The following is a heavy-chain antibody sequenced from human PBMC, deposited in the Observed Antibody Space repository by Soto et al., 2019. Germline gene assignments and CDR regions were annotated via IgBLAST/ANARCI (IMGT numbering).Heavy chain of an antibody. CDR3: ARDAITMVRGVTSPNWFDP. CDR1: GFTFSDYY. V-gene: IGHV3-11*01. Sequence: TGGSLRLSCAASGFTFSDYYMSWIRQAPGKGLEWVSYISSSGSTIYYADSVKGRFTISRDNAKNSLYLQMNSLRAEDTAVYYCARDAITMVRGVTSPNWFDPWGQGTLVTVSS. CDR2: ISSSGSTI. D-gene: IGHD3-10*01. J-gene: IGHJ5*02.